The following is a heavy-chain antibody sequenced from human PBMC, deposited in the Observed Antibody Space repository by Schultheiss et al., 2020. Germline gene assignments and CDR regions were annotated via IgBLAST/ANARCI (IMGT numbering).Heavy chain of an antibody. CDR2: ISYDGSNS. D-gene: IGHD6-13*01. Sequence: GGSLRLSCSASGFTFSSYAMHWVRQAPGKGLEWVALISYDGSNSYHADSVKGRFTISRDNAKNTLYLQMNSLRAEDTAVYYCARDRGSSWGWFDPWGQGTLVTVSS. V-gene: IGHV3-30-3*01. CDR3: ARDRGSSWGWFDP. J-gene: IGHJ5*02. CDR1: GFTFSSYA.